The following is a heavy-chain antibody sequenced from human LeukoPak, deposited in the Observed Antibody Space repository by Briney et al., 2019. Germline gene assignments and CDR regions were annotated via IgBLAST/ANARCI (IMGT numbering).Heavy chain of an antibody. V-gene: IGHV3-48*03. D-gene: IGHD6-19*01. Sequence: GGSLRLPCAVSRFPFSVYEMNWVRQAPGKGLEWVSNIASSGTTKYYADSVKGRFSISRDNAKSSLYLQMNSLRVEDTAVYYCTLLAVASEFAYWGQGALVTVSS. CDR1: RFPFSVYE. J-gene: IGHJ4*02. CDR3: TLLAVASEFAY. CDR2: IASSGTTK.